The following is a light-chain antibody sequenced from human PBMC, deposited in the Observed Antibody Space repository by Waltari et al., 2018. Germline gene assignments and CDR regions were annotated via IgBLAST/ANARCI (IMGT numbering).Light chain of an antibody. Sequence: DIQMTQSPSSLSASVGDRVTITCRASQGISNSLAWYQQKPGKAPNLLLFGASSLLSGVPSRFSGSGSATYYTLTISSLRPEDFATYYCQQYYSTLYTFGQGTKLEIK. J-gene: IGKJ2*01. CDR2: GAS. CDR3: QQYYSTLYT. CDR1: QGISNS. V-gene: IGKV1-NL1*01.